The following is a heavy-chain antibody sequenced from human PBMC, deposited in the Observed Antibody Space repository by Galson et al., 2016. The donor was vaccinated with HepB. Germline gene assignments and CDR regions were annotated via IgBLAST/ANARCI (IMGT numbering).Heavy chain of an antibody. CDR3: ARGGWVPAGTALAGDYYYAMDV. Sequence: SCKASGGTFSSFAISWVRQAPGQGLEWMGGIIPIFGTANYAQKFQGRVTITADEYTNTAYMELSSLRSEDTAVFYCARGGWVPAGTALAGDYYYAMDVWGQGTTVTVAS. D-gene: IGHD6-13*01. V-gene: IGHV1-69*01. CDR1: GGTFSSFA. J-gene: IGHJ6*02. CDR2: IIPIFGTA.